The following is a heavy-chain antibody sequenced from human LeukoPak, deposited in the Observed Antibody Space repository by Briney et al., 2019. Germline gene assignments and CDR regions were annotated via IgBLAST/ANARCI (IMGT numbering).Heavy chain of an antibody. CDR3: ARFPFQEMAAFDI. D-gene: IGHD5-24*01. V-gene: IGHV1-69*01. CDR1: GGTFSSYA. Sequence: SVKVSCKASGGTFSSYAISWLRQAPGQGLEWMGGIIPIFGTANYAQKFQGRVTITADESTSTAYMELSSLRSEDPAVYYCARFPFQEMAAFDIWGQGTMVTVSS. CDR2: IIPIFGTA. J-gene: IGHJ3*02.